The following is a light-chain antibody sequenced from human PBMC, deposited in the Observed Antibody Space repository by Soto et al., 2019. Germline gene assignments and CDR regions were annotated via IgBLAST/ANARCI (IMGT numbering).Light chain of an antibody. V-gene: IGKV1-5*01. CDR2: GGS. J-gene: IGKJ1*01. CDR3: HQYDSYPWT. CDR1: QPITGW. Sequence: DDQVSKSPASVSATKRDRATITCRAGQPITGWLAWYQHKPGQAPKLLISGGSSLTSGVPSRFNGSGSGTEFTLTISRLKPDDFATYYCHQYDSYPWTFGQGTKVDI.